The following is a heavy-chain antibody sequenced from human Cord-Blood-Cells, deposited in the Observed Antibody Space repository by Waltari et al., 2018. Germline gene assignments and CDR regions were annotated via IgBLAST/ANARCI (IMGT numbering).Heavy chain of an antibody. CDR3: ARDIGYSSSWYLNYYYYGMDV. J-gene: IGHJ6*02. CDR2: INPSGGST. Sequence: QVQLVQSGAEVKKPGASVKVSCKASGYTFTSYYMHWVRQAPGQWLAGMGIINPSGGSTSYAQKFQGRVTMTRDTSTSTVYMELSSLRSEDTAVYYCARDIGYSSSWYLNYYYYGMDVWGQGTTVTVSS. D-gene: IGHD6-13*01. CDR1: GYTFTSYY. V-gene: IGHV1-46*01.